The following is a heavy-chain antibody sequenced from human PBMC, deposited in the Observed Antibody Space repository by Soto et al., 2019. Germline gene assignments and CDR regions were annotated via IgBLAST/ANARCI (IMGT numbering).Heavy chain of an antibody. J-gene: IGHJ6*02. CDR3: ARVPQYSGMAHYSLDV. Sequence: GGSLRLSCAASGFIFSDYYLTWIRQAPGKGLEYVSHISSSSDYTNYAESVKGRFTISRDNARNSLFLQMNSLRPEDTAVYYCARVPQYSGMAHYSLDVWGQGTTVTVSS. CDR2: ISSSSDYT. CDR1: GFIFSDYY. D-gene: IGHD5-18*01. V-gene: IGHV3-11*06.